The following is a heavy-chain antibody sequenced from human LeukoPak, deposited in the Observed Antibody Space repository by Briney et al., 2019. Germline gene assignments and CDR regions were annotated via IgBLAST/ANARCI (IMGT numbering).Heavy chain of an antibody. J-gene: IGHJ5*02. D-gene: IGHD3-22*01. Sequence: SETLSLTCAVYGGSFSGYYWSWIRQPPGKGLEWIAEINHSGTTNYNPSLKSRVTISVDTSKNQFSLKLSSVTAADTAVYYCAREGYDSNWFDPWGQGTLVTVSS. CDR2: INHSGTT. CDR3: AREGYDSNWFDP. V-gene: IGHV4-34*01. CDR1: GGSFSGYY.